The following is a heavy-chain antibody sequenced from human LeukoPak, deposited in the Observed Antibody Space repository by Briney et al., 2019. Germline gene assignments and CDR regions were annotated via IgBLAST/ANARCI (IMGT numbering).Heavy chain of an antibody. J-gene: IGHJ4*02. CDR1: GHIFTGYY. V-gene: IGHV1-2*02. Sequence: ASVKVSCKASGHIFTGYYMHWVRQAPGQGLEWMGWINPNSGGTNYAQKFQGRVTMTRDTSICTAYMELSGLRSDDTAVYYCARAAGSDSRDYFDYWGQGTLVTVSS. CDR2: INPNSGGT. D-gene: IGHD2-21*02. CDR3: ARAAGSDSRDYFDY.